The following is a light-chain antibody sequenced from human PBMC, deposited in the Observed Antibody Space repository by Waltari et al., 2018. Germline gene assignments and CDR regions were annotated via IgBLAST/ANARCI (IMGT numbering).Light chain of an antibody. J-gene: IGLJ3*02. Sequence: QSALTQPASVSGSPGQSITISCTGSSSDVGGYRYVSWYQQHPGKAPKLMIYDVSNRPSGVSDRFSGSKSGTSATLAITGLQTGDEANYYCATWDSNLRAEVFGGGTKLTVL. CDR1: SSDVGGYRY. CDR3: ATWDSNLRAEV. V-gene: IGLV2-14*03. CDR2: DVS.